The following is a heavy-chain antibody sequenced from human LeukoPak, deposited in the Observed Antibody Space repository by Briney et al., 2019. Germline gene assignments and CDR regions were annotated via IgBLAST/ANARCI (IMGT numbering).Heavy chain of an antibody. CDR3: ASSLLGSSGWPESEYFHH. Sequence: SGGSLRLSCAASGFTFSSYAMNWVRQAPGKGLEWVSAISGSGGSTYYADSVKGRFTISRDNSKNTLYLQMNSLRAKDTAVYYCASSLLGSSGWPESEYFHHWGQGTLVIVSS. CDR2: ISGSGGST. V-gene: IGHV3-23*01. J-gene: IGHJ1*01. D-gene: IGHD6-19*01. CDR1: GFTFSSYA.